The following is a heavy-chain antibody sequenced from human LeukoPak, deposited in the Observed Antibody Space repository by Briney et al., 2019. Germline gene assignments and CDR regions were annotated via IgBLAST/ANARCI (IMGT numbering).Heavy chain of an antibody. D-gene: IGHD5-18*01. CDR3: ARVNRIQLWLFFDY. CDR1: GFTFSSYA. CDR2: ISSNGGST. V-gene: IGHV3-64*01. J-gene: IGHJ4*02. Sequence: EGSLRLSCAASGFTFSSYAMHWVRQAPGKGLEYVSAISSNGGSTYYANSVKGRFTISRDNSKNTPYLQMGSLRAEDMAVYYCARVNRIQLWLFFDYWGQGTLVTVSS.